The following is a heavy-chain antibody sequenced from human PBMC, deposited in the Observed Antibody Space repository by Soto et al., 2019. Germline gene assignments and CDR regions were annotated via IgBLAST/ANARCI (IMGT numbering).Heavy chain of an antibody. CDR1: GFTFSSFS. Sequence: PGGSLRLSCAASGFTFSSFSMSWVRQAPGKGLEWVGRIKSKTDGGTTDYAEPVKGRFALSRDDSNNMVYLQMNSLKIEDTAVYYCTTDSYSTIIIVRFDYWGHGTLLTVSS. CDR2: IKSKTDGGTT. CDR3: TTDSYSTIIIVRFDY. D-gene: IGHD3-22*01. J-gene: IGHJ4*01. V-gene: IGHV3-15*01.